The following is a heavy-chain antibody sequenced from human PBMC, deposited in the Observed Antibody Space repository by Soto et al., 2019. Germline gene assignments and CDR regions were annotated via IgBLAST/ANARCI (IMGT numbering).Heavy chain of an antibody. CDR2: IYYSGSI. D-gene: IGHD3-10*01. CDR3: AREKLPARNWFDP. V-gene: IGHV4-30-4*01. J-gene: IGHJ5*02. CDR1: GGSISSGDYY. Sequence: SETLSLTCTVSGGSISSGDYYWSWIRQPPGKGLEWIGYIYYSGSIYYNPSLKSRVTISVDTSKNQFSLKLSSVTAADTAVYYCAREKLPARNWFDPWGQGTLVTVSS.